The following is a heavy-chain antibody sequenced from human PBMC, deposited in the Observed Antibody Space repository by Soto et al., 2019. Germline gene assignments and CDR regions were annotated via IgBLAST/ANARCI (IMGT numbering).Heavy chain of an antibody. CDR3: ARDPQLDYDILTGYYILGYYYGMDV. Sequence: GGSLRLCCAASGFTFSSYGMHWVRQAAGKGLEWVAVIWYDGSNKYYADSVKGRFTISRDNSKNTLYLQMNSLRAEDTAVYYCARDPQLDYDILTGYYILGYYYGMDVWGQGTTVTVS. D-gene: IGHD3-9*01. CDR2: IWYDGSNK. V-gene: IGHV3-33*01. CDR1: GFTFSSYG. J-gene: IGHJ6*02.